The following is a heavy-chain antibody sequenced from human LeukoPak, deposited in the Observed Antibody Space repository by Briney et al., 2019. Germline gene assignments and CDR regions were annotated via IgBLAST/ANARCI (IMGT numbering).Heavy chain of an antibody. D-gene: IGHD2-21*01. CDR2: ISYDGSDT. CDR3: AKIKKMWSDYYIDV. J-gene: IGHJ6*03. V-gene: IGHV3-30-3*02. Sequence: GGSLRLSCVGSGFNFDTFAMHWVRQTPGKGLEWLAVISYDGSDTYYADSVKGRFTVSRDNSRYSLFLDLNSLRADDAAVYYCAKIKKMWSDYYIDVWGKGTTVTVSS. CDR1: GFNFDTFA.